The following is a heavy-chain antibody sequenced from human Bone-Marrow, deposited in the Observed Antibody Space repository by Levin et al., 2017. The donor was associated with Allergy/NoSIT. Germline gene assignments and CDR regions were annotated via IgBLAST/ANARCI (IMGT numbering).Heavy chain of an antibody. J-gene: IGHJ2*01. CDR2: IYHSGST. Sequence: SETLSLTCAVSGYSISSGYYWGWIRQPPGTGLEWIGSIYHSGSTYYNPSLKSRVTISVDTSKNQFSLKLSSVTAADTAVYYCARPIVLMVYARSDSYFDLWGRGTLVTVSS. V-gene: IGHV4-38-2*01. CDR1: GYSISSGYY. CDR3: ARPIVLMVYARSDSYFDL. D-gene: IGHD2-8*01.